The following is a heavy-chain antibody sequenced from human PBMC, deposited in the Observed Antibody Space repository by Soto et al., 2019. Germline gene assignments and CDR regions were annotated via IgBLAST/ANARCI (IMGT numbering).Heavy chain of an antibody. Sequence: SETLSLTCTVSGGSITSSGHYWSWIRQHPGKGLEWIGYIYYSGSTYYNPSLKSRVIISVDTSKNQFSLKLNSVTAADTAVYYCARVFPYLAHDYWGQGTLVTVSS. J-gene: IGHJ4*02. CDR2: IYYSGST. CDR3: ARVFPYLAHDY. D-gene: IGHD3-3*01. V-gene: IGHV4-31*03. CDR1: GGSITSSGHY.